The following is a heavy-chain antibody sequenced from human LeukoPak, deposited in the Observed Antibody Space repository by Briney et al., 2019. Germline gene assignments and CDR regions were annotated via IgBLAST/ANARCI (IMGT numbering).Heavy chain of an antibody. CDR1: GFTFSSYS. CDR2: ISWNSGSI. J-gene: IGHJ4*02. CDR3: AKDRRIRGYSYGPTIDY. Sequence: GGSLRLSCAASGFTFSSYSMNWVRQAPGKGLEWVSGISWNSGSIGYADSVKGRFTISRDNAKNSLYLQMNSLRAEDTALYYCAKDRRIRGYSYGPTIDYWGQGTLVTVSS. V-gene: IGHV3-9*01. D-gene: IGHD5-18*01.